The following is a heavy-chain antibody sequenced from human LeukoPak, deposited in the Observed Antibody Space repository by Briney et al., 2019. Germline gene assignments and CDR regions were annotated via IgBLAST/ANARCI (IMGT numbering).Heavy chain of an antibody. V-gene: IGHV3-21*01. CDR1: GFAFSSYG. CDR2: ISGSGVST. J-gene: IGHJ4*02. Sequence: GGSLRLSRAASGFAFSSYGINWVRQAPGKGLEWVSAISGSGVSTYYADSVKGRFTISRDNAKNSLYLQMNSLRAEDTAVYYCARGQPALHFDYWGQGTLVTVSS. CDR3: ARGQPALHFDY. D-gene: IGHD6-13*01.